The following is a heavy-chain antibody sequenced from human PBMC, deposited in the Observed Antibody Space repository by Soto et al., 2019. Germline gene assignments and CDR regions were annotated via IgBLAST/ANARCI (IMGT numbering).Heavy chain of an antibody. Sequence: SETLSLTCAVYGGSFSGYYWSWIRQPPGKGLEWIGEINHSGSTNYNPSLKSRVTISVDTSKNQFSLKLSSVTAADTAVYYCAGSRSGPYYYYYGMDVWGQGTTVTVSS. CDR1: GGSFSGYY. D-gene: IGHD6-19*01. CDR3: AGSRSGPYYYYYGMDV. J-gene: IGHJ6*02. V-gene: IGHV4-34*01. CDR2: INHSGST.